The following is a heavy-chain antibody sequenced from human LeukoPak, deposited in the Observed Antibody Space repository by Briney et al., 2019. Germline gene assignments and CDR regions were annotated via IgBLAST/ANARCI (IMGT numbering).Heavy chain of an antibody. J-gene: IGHJ4*02. CDR1: GFTFSSYA. D-gene: IGHD6-19*01. Sequence: GGSLRLSCAASGFTFSSYAMSWVRQAPGRGLKGVSTIDNEGITTSYTESVEGRFTISRDNSKNTLYLQLNSLRAEDTAVYYCAKIGQQWLIPEENWGRGTLVTVSS. V-gene: IGHV3-23*05. CDR3: AKIGQQWLIPEEN. CDR2: IDNEGITT.